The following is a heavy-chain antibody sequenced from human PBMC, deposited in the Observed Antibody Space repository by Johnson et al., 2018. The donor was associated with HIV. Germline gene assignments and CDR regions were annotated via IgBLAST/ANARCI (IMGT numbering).Heavy chain of an antibody. J-gene: IGHJ3*02. Sequence: QVQLVESGGGLVQSGGSLRLSCAASGFTVSTNYMSWVRQAPGKGLEWLAIISYDGGDTWYADSVKGRFTVSRDNSKDTLYLQMNNARVEDTALYYCARAEPWDRRHYAFDIWGQGTVVTVSS. CDR1: GFTVSTNY. CDR3: ARAEPWDRRHYAFDI. CDR2: ISYDGGDT. V-gene: IGHV3-30-3*01. D-gene: IGHD1-1*01.